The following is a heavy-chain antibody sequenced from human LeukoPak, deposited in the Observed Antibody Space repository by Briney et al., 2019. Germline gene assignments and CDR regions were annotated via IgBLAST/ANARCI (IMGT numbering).Heavy chain of an antibody. CDR1: GGSISSHY. CDR2: IYTSGST. J-gene: IGHJ4*02. Sequence: PSETLSLTCTVPGGSISSHYWSWIRQPPGKGLEWIGRIYTSGSTNYNPSLKSRVTISEDTSKNHFSLKLTSVTAADTAVYYCARNVGWYSHDSWGQGTLVTVSS. CDR3: ARNVGWYSHDS. D-gene: IGHD6-19*01. V-gene: IGHV4-4*08.